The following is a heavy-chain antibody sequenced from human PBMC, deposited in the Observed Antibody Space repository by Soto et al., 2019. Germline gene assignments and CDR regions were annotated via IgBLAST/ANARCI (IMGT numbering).Heavy chain of an antibody. D-gene: IGHD6-19*01. CDR3: SGFSMVGGWFDPIYYDGMEV. Sequence: QVQLVQSGAEVKKPGASVTVSCKTSCYTFSNYGINWVRQAPGQGLEWMGWISGYNGNTNYAQTVQGRGTMTTDTATGTVLMELRSLKSDDTAIYYSSGFSMVGGWFDPIYYDGMEVWCQGTTVTFSS. CDR2: ISGYNGNT. CDR1: CYTFSNYG. J-gene: IGHJ6*02. V-gene: IGHV1-18*01.